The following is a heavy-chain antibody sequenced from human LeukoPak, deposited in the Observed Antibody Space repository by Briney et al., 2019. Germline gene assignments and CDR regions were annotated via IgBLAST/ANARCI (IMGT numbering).Heavy chain of an antibody. CDR3: ARVAPRYYYDSSGYRGGAFYI. CDR2: INPSGGST. V-gene: IGHV1-46*01. D-gene: IGHD3-22*01. J-gene: IGHJ3*02. Sequence: ASVKVSRKASGYTFTSYYMHWVRQAPGQGLEWMGIINPSGGSTSYAQKFQGRVTMTRDRSTSTVYMELSSLRSEDTAVYYCARVAPRYYYDSSGYRGGAFYIWGQGTMVTVSS. CDR1: GYTFTSYY.